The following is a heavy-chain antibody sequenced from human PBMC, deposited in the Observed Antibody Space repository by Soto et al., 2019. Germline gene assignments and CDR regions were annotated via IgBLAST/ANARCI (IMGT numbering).Heavy chain of an antibody. CDR1: GGSISSYY. V-gene: IGHV4-59*01. D-gene: IGHD3-10*01. CDR2: IYYSGST. J-gene: IGHJ6*03. Sequence: SETLSLTCTVSGGSISSYYWSWIRQPPGKGLEWIGYIYYSGSTNYNPSLKSRVTISVDTSKNQFSLKLSSVTAADTAVYYCARGPPLNYYGSGSYYNHMDQQPYYYMDVWGKGTTVTVSS. CDR3: ARGPPLNYYGSGSYYNHMDQQPYYYMDV.